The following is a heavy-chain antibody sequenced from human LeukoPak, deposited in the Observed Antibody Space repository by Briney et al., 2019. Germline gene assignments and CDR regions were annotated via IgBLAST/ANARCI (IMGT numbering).Heavy chain of an antibody. D-gene: IGHD3-10*01. V-gene: IGHV4-34*01. CDR2: INHSGST. CDR1: GGSFSGYY. Sequence: SETLSLTCAVYGGSFSGYYWSWIRQPPGKGLEWIGEINHSGSTNYNPSLKSQVTISVDTSKNQFSLKLSSVTAADTAVYYCARGETYYYGSGSYYNDNWFDPWGQGTLVTVSS. CDR3: ARGETYYYGSGSYYNDNWFDP. J-gene: IGHJ5*02.